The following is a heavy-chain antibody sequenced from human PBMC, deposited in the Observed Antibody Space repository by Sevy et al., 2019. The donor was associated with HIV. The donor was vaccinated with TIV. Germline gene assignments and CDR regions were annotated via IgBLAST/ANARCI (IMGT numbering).Heavy chain of an antibody. CDR1: GFIFSSYG. V-gene: IGHV3-30*02. CDR3: VKGPHPAVTTSYGLDV. J-gene: IGHJ6*02. CDR2: IRNDGSTK. D-gene: IGHD4-17*01. Sequence: GGSLRLSCAASGFIFSSYGMHWVRQAPGKGLEWVTFIRNDGSTKYYSDSVRGRFAISRDNSKSTVYLQMNSLRLEDTAVYYCVKGPHPAVTTSYGLDVWGQGTTVTVSS.